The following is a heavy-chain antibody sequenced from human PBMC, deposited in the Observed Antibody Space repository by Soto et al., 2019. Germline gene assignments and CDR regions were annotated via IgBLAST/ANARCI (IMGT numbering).Heavy chain of an antibody. J-gene: IGHJ4*02. D-gene: IGHD3-22*01. V-gene: IGHV4-31*03. CDR1: GGSISSGGYY. CDR2: IYYSGST. CDR3: ARARSGLFDY. Sequence: SSETLSLTCTVSGGSISSGGYYWSWIRQHPGKGLEWIGYIYYSGSTYYNPSLKSRVTISVDTSKNQFSLKLSSVTAADTAVYYCARARSGLFDYWGQGTLVTVS.